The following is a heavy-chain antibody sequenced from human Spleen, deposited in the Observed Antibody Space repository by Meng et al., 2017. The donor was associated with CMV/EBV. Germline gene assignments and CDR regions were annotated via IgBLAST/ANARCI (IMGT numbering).Heavy chain of an antibody. Sequence: SLPISCFSSGFPFGDYAMHWVRLPPGKGLEWVSGISGNSGRRNYVDSVKGRFTISRDNAKNSLFLQMNSLRTTDTALYFCTKDLRSNKGTLQDGMDVWGQGTTVTVSS. D-gene: IGHD2/OR15-2a*01. CDR3: TKDLRSNKGTLQDGMDV. CDR1: GFPFGDYA. V-gene: IGHV3-9*01. J-gene: IGHJ6*02. CDR2: ISGNSGRR.